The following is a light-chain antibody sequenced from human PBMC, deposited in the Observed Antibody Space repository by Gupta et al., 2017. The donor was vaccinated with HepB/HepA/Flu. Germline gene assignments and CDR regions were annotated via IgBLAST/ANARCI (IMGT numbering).Light chain of an antibody. CDR2: LGS. V-gene: IGKV2-28*01. CDR3: MQDLQTVYT. Sequence: DIVMTQSRLSLPVTPGEPASISCRSSQRLLHSNGYHYLDWYLQKPGQSPQLLIYLGSNRASGVPDRFSGSGSGTDFTLKISRVEAEDVGVYYCMQDLQTVYTFGQGTKLEIK. CDR1: QRLLHSNGYHY. J-gene: IGKJ2*01.